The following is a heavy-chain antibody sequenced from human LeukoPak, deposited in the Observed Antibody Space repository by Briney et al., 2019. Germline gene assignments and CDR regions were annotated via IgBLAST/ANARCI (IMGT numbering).Heavy chain of an antibody. J-gene: IGHJ5*02. V-gene: IGHV1-69*05. CDR3: ARTIGIDGWFDP. CDR2: IIPIFGTA. CDR1: GGTFSSYA. D-gene: IGHD3-16*01. Sequence: GSSVTVSFTASGGTFSSYAISWVRQAPGQGLEWMGGIIPIFGTANYAQKFQGRVTITTDESTSTAYIELSSLRSEDTAVYYCARTIGIDGWFDPWGQGTLVTVSS.